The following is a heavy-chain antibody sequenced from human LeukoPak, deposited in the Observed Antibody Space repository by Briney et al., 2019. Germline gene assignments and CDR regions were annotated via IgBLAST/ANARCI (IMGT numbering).Heavy chain of an antibody. J-gene: IGHJ5*02. V-gene: IGHV4-30-2*01. D-gene: IGHD3-10*01. Sequence: PSQTLSLTCTVSGAAVGNTNYYWSWIRQPPGKDLEWLGYIYHGGSTYYNPSLQSRVTMSIDTSKNQFSLRLYSVTAADTAVYYCASEAVLLWFGELVSGFDPWGQGTLVTVSS. CDR2: IYHGGST. CDR3: ASEAVLLWFGELVSGFDP. CDR1: GAAVGNTNYY.